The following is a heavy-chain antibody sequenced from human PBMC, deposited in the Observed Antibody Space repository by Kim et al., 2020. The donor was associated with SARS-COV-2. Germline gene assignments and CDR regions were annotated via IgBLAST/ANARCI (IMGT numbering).Heavy chain of an antibody. D-gene: IGHD1-26*01. CDR1: GFSVGNSR. CDR3: ARYRAPDS. J-gene: IGHJ4*02. Sequence: GGSLRLSCAASGFSVGNSRMTWVRQAPGKGLEWLANITGDGSEKHYVDSVKGRFTISRDNAKNSVYLQMNSLRVEDTAVYYCARYRAPDSWGQGTRVTVSS. CDR2: ITGDGSEK. V-gene: IGHV3-7*01.